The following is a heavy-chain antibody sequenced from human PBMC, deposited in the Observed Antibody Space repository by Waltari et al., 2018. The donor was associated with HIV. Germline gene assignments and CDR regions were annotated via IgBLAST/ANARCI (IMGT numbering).Heavy chain of an antibody. V-gene: IGHV1-8*01. CDR2: MNPNSNNT. J-gene: IGHJ4*02. Sequence: QVQLVQSGAEVKKPGASVKVSCKTSGYTFTTYDINWVRQATGQGLEWMGWMNPNSNNTDSAQKFQGRLTMTRNSSISTAYMELSSLRSEDTAVYYCALYGSWCSTASCLYYFDFWGQGTLVTVSS. CDR3: ALYGSWCSTASCLYYFDF. CDR1: GYTFTTYD. D-gene: IGHD2-2*01.